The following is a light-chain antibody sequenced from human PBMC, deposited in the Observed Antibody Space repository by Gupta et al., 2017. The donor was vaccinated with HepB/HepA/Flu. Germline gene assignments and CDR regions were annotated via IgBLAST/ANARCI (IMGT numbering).Light chain of an antibody. CDR1: QSVSPW. CDR2: RAS. CDR3: QQENYTLWT. J-gene: IGKJ1*01. Sequence: DIQMTQSPSTLSASVGDRVTITCRASQSVSPWLAWYQQKPGKAPKLLIYRASTLERGVPSRFSGSESGTEFTLTISSLQPDDVAIYYCQQENYTLWTFGQGTKVEIK. V-gene: IGKV1-5*03.